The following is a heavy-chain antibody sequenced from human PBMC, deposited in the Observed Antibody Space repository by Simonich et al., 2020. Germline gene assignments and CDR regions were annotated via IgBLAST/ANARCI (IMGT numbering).Heavy chain of an antibody. CDR2: IKQDGSEK. CDR1: GFTFSSYW. V-gene: IGHV3-7*01. Sequence: EVQLVESGGGVVQPGGSLRLSCAASGFTFSSYWMSWVRQAPGKGLEWVANIKQDGSEKYYVDSVKGRFTISRDNAKNSLYLQMNSLRAEDTAVYYCARDGLGTAYYYYMDVWGKGTTVTVSS. J-gene: IGHJ6*03. D-gene: IGHD7-27*01. CDR3: ARDGLGTAYYYYMDV.